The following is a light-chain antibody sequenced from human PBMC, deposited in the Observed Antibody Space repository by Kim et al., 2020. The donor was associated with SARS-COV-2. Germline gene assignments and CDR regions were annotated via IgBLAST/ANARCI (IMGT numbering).Light chain of an antibody. CDR1: NTNVGNQG. CDR3: SAWDSSLNVWV. Sequence: QTATPTWTGNNTNVGNQGAAWLQQHQGHPPKLLSYRNNNRPSGISERFSASRSGDTASLTITGLQPEDETDYYCSAWDSSLNVWVFGGGTQLTVL. CDR2: RNN. V-gene: IGLV10-54*04. J-gene: IGLJ3*02.